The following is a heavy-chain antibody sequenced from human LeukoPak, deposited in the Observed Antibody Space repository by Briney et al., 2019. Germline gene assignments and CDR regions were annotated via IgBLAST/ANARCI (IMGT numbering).Heavy chain of an antibody. D-gene: IGHD6-19*01. V-gene: IGHV6-1*01. CDR2: TFYRSEWYD. Sequence: SQTLSLTCAISGDSVSSNTAAWNWIRQSPSRGLEWLGRTFYRSEWYDDYAPSVKSRITINPDTSKNQFSLHLNSVTPEDTAVYYCAREVAGTWAFDIWGQGTMVTVS. CDR3: AREVAGTWAFDI. CDR1: GDSVSSNTAA. J-gene: IGHJ3*02.